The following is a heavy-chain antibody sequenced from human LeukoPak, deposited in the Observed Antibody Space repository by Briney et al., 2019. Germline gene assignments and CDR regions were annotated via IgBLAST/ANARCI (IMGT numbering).Heavy chain of an antibody. CDR1: GFTFSSYA. Sequence: PGGSLRLSCAASGFTFSSYAMSWVRQAPGKGLEWVSAISGSGGSTYYADSVKGRFTISRDNSKNTLYLQMNSLRAEDTAVYYCAKVPMWQWLPPYFDYWGQGTLVTVSS. CDR3: AKVPMWQWLPPYFDY. V-gene: IGHV3-23*01. D-gene: IGHD6-19*01. CDR2: ISGSGGST. J-gene: IGHJ4*02.